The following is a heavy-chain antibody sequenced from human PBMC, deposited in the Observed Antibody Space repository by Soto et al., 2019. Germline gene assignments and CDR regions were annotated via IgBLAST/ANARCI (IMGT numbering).Heavy chain of an antibody. CDR2: IVVGSGNT. V-gene: IGHV1-58*01. J-gene: IGHJ4*02. CDR1: GFTFTSSA. D-gene: IGHD3-22*01. CDR3: AAVAEYYYDSSGYHTGPPIGRY. Sequence: SVKVSCKASGFTFTSSAVQWVRQARGQRLEWIGWIVVGSGNTNYAQKFQERVTITRDMSTSTAYMELSSLRSEDTAVYYCAAVAEYYYDSSGYHTGPPIGRYWGQGTLVTASS.